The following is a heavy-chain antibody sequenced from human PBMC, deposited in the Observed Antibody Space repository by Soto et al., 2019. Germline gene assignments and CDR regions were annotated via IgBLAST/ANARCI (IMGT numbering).Heavy chain of an antibody. CDR3: ARGAFTGWFDP. J-gene: IGHJ5*02. V-gene: IGHV3-11*01. CDR1: GFTFSDYY. Sequence: GGSLRLSCAASGFTFSDYYMSWIRQAPGKGLECVSYITSSGSPIYYADSVKGRFTISRDNAKNSLYLQMNSLRAEDTAVYYCARGAFTGWFDPWGQGTLVTVSS. D-gene: IGHD4-4*01. CDR2: ITSSGSPI.